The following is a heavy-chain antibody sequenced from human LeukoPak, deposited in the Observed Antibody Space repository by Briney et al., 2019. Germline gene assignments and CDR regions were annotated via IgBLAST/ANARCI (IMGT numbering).Heavy chain of an antibody. V-gene: IGHV4-39*07. CDR3: ARVSPHDYGGPIFDY. D-gene: IGHD4-23*01. Sequence: SETLSLTCTVSGGSISSSSYYWGWIRQPPGKGLEWIGSILYIGSTYYNPSLKSRVTISVDTSKNQFSLKLSSVTAADTAVYYCARVSPHDYGGPIFDYWGQGTLVTVSS. CDR1: GGSISSSSYY. J-gene: IGHJ4*02. CDR2: ILYIGST.